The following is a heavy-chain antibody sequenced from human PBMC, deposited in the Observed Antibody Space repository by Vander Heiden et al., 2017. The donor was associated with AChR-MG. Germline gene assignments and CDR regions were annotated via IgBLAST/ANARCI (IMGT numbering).Heavy chain of an antibody. D-gene: IGHD3-16*01. Sequence: QVQLVQSGAEVKKPGSSVKVSCKASGGTFSSYAISWVGQAPGQGLEWMGGISPILGTANYAQKFQGRVTITADESTSTAYMELSSLRSEDTAVYYCARDLLPETERWGDYYYYYGMDVWGQGTTVTVSS. V-gene: IGHV1-69*01. CDR1: GGTFSSYA. CDR2: ISPILGTA. CDR3: ARDLLPETERWGDYYYYYGMDV. J-gene: IGHJ6*02.